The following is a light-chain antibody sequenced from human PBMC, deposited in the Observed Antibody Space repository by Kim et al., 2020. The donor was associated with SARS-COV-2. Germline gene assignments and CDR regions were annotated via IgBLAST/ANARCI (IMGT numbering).Light chain of an antibody. CDR1: SSNIGSKT. J-gene: IGLJ2*01. V-gene: IGLV1-44*01. CDR2: SND. CDR3: AAWDVSLNGLL. Sequence: QSVLTQPPSASGTPGQRVTISCSGSSSNIGSKTVNWYQELPGTAPKLLIYSNDQRPSGVPDRFSGSKSGTSASLAISGLQSEDEADYYCAAWDVSLNGLLFGGGTQLTVL.